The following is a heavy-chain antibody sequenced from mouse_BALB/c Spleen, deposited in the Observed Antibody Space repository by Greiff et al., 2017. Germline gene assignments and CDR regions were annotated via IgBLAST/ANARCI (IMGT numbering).Heavy chain of an antibody. J-gene: IGHJ4*01. CDR3: ARSVTTVYAMDY. CDR2: ISYSGST. D-gene: IGHD1-1*01. CDR1: GYSITSDYA. Sequence: VQLQQSGPGLVKPSQSLSLTCTVTGYSITSDYAWNWIRQFPGNKLEWMGYISYSGSTSYNPSLKSRISITRDTSKNQFFLQLNSVTTEDTATYYCARSVTTVYAMDYWGQGTSVTVSS. V-gene: IGHV3-2*02.